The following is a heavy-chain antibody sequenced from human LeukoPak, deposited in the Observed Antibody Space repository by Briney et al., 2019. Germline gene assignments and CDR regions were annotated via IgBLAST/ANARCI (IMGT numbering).Heavy chain of an antibody. CDR2: ITRSDTI. CDR1: GFTFSSYS. J-gene: IGHJ4*02. D-gene: IGHD3-16*02. CDR3: ARDLGTLSDY. Sequence: GGSLRLSCAASGFTFSSYSMTWVRQGPGKGLEWISYITRSDTIYYADSVKGRFTISRDNAKNSLYLQMNSLRDEDTAVCYCARDLGTLSDYWGQGTLVTVSS. V-gene: IGHV3-48*02.